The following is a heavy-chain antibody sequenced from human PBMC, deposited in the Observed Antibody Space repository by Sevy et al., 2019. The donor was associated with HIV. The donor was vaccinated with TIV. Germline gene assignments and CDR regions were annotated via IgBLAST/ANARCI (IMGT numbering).Heavy chain of an antibody. V-gene: IGHV3-20*04. D-gene: IGHD5-18*01. J-gene: IGHJ4*02. CDR1: GFTFDDYG. CDR2: INWNGGRT. Sequence: GGSLRLSCAASGFTFDDYGMSWVRQAPGKGLDWVSGINWNGGRTGYADFGKGRLTISRDNAKNSLYLQMNSLRAEDTALYYCARGTLRRGYSYGFYDYWGQGTLVTVSS. CDR3: ARGTLRRGYSYGFYDY.